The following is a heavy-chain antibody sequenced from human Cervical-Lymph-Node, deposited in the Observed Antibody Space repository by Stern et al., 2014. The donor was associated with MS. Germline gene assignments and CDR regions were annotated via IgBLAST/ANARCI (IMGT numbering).Heavy chain of an antibody. Sequence: QVQLVQSGAEVKKPGASVKVSCKASGYTFTGYYMHWVRQAPGQGLEWMGRINPNSGGTNYPQKFQGRVTMTRDTSSSTAYMELSRLRSDDTAVFYCARARRDGYNSYYFDYWGQGTLVTVSS. CDR1: GYTFTGYY. J-gene: IGHJ4*02. CDR2: INPNSGGT. CDR3: ARARRDGYNSYYFDY. D-gene: IGHD5-24*01. V-gene: IGHV1-2*06.